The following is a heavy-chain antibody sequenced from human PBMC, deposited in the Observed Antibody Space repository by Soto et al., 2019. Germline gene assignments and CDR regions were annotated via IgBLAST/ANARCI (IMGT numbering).Heavy chain of an antibody. J-gene: IGHJ5*02. CDR1: GGSFSGYY. CDR2: INHSGST. Sequence: SETLSLTCAVYGGSFSGYYWSWIRQPPGKGLEWIGEINHSGSTNYNPSLKSRVTISVDTSKNQFSLKLSSVTAADTAVYYCARGPPTYIVVVVAATRGWWFDPWGQGTLVTVSS. V-gene: IGHV4-34*01. D-gene: IGHD2-15*01. CDR3: ARGPPTYIVVVVAATRGWWFDP.